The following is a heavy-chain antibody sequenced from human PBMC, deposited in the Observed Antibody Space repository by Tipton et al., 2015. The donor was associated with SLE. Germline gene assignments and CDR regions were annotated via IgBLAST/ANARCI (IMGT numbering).Heavy chain of an antibody. Sequence: LRLSCTVSGDSISRDFYYWAWIRQHPGKGLEWIGNIYYGGSTYSDPSLKSRLTISVDRSKNQFSLKLTSVTAADTAVYLCARRNYDVLTGYYDGFDIWGHGTVVTVSS. V-gene: IGHV4-31*02. CDR2: IYYGGST. CDR1: GDSISRDFYY. D-gene: IGHD3-9*01. J-gene: IGHJ3*02. CDR3: ARRNYDVLTGYYDGFDI.